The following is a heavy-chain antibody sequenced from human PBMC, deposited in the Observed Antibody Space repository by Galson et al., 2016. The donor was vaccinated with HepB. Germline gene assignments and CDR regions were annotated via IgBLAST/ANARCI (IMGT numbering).Heavy chain of an antibody. Sequence: SLRLSCAGSGFDFSSFAMSWVRRPPGKGLEWVSGVYGHGVSPFYADSVRGRFIISRDNSKNTLFLQMNSLRAEDTAEYYCAKMSGHPTESYYMDVWGQGTLVTVSS. J-gene: IGHJ4*02. V-gene: IGHV3-23*01. CDR1: GFDFSSFA. CDR2: VYGHGVSP. D-gene: IGHD1-26*01. CDR3: AKMSGHPTESYYMDV.